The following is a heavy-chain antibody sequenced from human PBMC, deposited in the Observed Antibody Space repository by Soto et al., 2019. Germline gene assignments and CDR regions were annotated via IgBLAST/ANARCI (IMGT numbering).Heavy chain of an antibody. D-gene: IGHD5-12*01. Sequence: PSDTLSLTCTVSGGSISSYYWSWIRQPPGKGLEWIGYIYYSGSTNYNPSLKSRVTISVDTSKNQFSLKLSSVTAADTAVYYCARAYGGYADYWGQGALVT. CDR3: ARAYGGYADY. J-gene: IGHJ4*02. CDR1: GGSISSYY. V-gene: IGHV4-59*01. CDR2: IYYSGST.